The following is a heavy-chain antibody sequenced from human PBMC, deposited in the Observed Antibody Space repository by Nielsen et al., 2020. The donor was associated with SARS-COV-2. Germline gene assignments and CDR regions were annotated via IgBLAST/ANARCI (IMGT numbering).Heavy chain of an antibody. CDR1: GFTFDDYA. CDR3: AKDISRGSGATYYYMDV. J-gene: IGHJ6*03. D-gene: IGHD1-26*01. V-gene: IGHV3-9*01. CDR2: ISWNSGSI. Sequence: GGSLRLSCAASGFTFDDYAMHWVRQAPGKGLEWVSGISWNSGSIGYADSVKGRFTISRDNAKNSLYLQMNSLRAEDTALYYCAKDISRGSGATYYYMDVWGKGTTVTVSS.